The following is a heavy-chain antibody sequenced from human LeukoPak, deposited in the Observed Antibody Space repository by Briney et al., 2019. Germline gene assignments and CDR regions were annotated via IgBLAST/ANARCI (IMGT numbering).Heavy chain of an antibody. J-gene: IGHJ5*02. Sequence: SETLSLTCTVSGVSISSSTYCWGWIRQPPGKGLEWIGSNYWGGNTYYTPSLKSRVTMSVDTSKNQFSLKLSSVTAADTAVYYCARLTYYHGSGSYPWFDPWGQGTLVTVSS. V-gene: IGHV4-39*01. CDR1: GVSISSSTYC. D-gene: IGHD3-10*01. CDR2: NYWGGNT. CDR3: ARLTYYHGSGSYPWFDP.